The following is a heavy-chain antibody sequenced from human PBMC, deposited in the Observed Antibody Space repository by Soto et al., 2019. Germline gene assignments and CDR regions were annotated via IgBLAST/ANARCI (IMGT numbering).Heavy chain of an antibody. Sequence: EVQLVESGGGLVQPGGSLRLSCAASGFTFSSDSMNWVRQAPGKGLEWVSYISSSSSTIYYADSVKGRVTISRDNAKNSLYLQMNSLRDEDTAVYYCARDLAGYSSSRFDPWGQGTLVTVSS. CDR2: ISSSSSTI. CDR1: GFTFSSDS. D-gene: IGHD6-13*01. CDR3: ARDLAGYSSSRFDP. V-gene: IGHV3-48*02. J-gene: IGHJ5*02.